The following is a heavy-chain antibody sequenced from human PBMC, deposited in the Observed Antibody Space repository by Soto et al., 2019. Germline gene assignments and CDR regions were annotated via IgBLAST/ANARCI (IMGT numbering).Heavy chain of an antibody. CDR2: IIPIFGTA. J-gene: IGHJ6*02. CDR1: GGTFSSYA. V-gene: IGHV1-69*13. CDR3: ASIDSSGYYPRSYYYGMDV. Sequence: SVKVSRKASGGTFSSYAISWERQAPGQGLEWMGGIIPIFGTANYAQKFQGRVTITADESTSTAYMELSSLRSEDTAVYYCASIDSSGYYPRSYYYGMDVWGQGTTVTVSS. D-gene: IGHD3-22*01.